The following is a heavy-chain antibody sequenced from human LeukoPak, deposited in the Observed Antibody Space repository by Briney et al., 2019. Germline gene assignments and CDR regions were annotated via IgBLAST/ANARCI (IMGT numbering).Heavy chain of an antibody. Sequence: PSETLSLTCTVSGGSISSGGYYWSWIRQYPGKGLEWIGYIYYSGSTYYNPSLKSRVTISVDTSKNQFSLKLSSVTAADTAVYYCARDYGSGDGTDAFDIWGQGTMVTVSS. CDR1: GGSISSGGYY. D-gene: IGHD3-10*01. CDR2: IYYSGST. J-gene: IGHJ3*02. V-gene: IGHV4-31*03. CDR3: ARDYGSGDGTDAFDI.